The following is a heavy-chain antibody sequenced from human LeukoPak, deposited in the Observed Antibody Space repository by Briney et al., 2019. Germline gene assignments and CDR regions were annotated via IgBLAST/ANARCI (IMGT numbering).Heavy chain of an antibody. J-gene: IGHJ2*01. V-gene: IGHV1-2*02. CDR2: INPNSGGT. Sequence: ASVKVSCKASGYTFTGYYMHWVRQAPGQGLEWMGWINPNSGGTNYAQKFQGRVTMTRDTSISTAYMELSRLRSDDTAVYYCARVSTGDDYGDYTDPTWYFDLWGRGTLVTVSS. CDR3: ARVSTGDDYGDYTDPTWYFDL. CDR1: GYTFTGYY. D-gene: IGHD4-17*01.